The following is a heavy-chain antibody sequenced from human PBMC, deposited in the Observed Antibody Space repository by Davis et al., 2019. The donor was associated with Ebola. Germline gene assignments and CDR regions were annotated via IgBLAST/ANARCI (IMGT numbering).Heavy chain of an antibody. V-gene: IGHV4-61*01. D-gene: IGHD4-17*01. CDR2: IYHSGST. Sequence: SETLSLTFTVPGGSVSSGTNYWSSIRQPPGKGLEWIGYIYHSGSTIYNPSLKSRVTISMDTSKNQFSLKLSSVTAADTALYYCARVLGNGDLLLDYWGQGTLVTVSS. CDR1: GGSVSSGTNY. J-gene: IGHJ4*02. CDR3: ARVLGNGDLLLDY.